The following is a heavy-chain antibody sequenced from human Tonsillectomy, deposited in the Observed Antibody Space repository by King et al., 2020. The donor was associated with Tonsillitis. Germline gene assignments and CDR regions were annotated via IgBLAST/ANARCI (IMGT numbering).Heavy chain of an antibody. CDR3: AKDSSGYYGSGSYYQT. Sequence: VQLVESGGGLVQPGRSLRLSCAASGFTFDDYAMHWVRQVPGKGLEWVSDISWNSDNIDYADFVKGRFTISRDNAENYLYLQMNSLRAEDTALYYCAKDSSGYYGSGSYYQTWGQGTLVTVSS. CDR2: ISWNSDNI. V-gene: IGHV3-9*01. J-gene: IGHJ5*02. CDR1: GFTFDDYA. D-gene: IGHD3-10*01.